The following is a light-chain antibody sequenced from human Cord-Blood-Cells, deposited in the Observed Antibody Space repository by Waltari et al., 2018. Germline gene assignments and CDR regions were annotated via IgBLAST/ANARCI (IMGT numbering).Light chain of an antibody. J-gene: IGLJ2*01. CDR2: EGS. Sequence: QSALTQPASVSGSPRQSITLSCTGTSSDVGGYNLVSWYQQHPGKAPKLMIYEGSKRPSGVSNRFSGSKSGNTASLTISGLQAEDEADYYCCSYAGSSTLVFGGGTKLTVL. CDR3: CSYAGSSTLV. V-gene: IGLV2-23*01. CDR1: SSDVGGYNL.